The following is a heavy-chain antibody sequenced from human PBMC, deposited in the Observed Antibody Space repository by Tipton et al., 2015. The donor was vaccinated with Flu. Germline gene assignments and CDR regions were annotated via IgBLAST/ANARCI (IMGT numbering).Heavy chain of an antibody. CDR3: ARDGAGYNGAFDM. CDR1: GYTFTVHY. D-gene: IGHD5-24*01. Sequence: QSGAEVKKPGASVKVSCKASGYTFTVHYIHWVRQAPGQGLEWLGWINTNDNGTRYPQKFQGRVTMTRDTSISTVYMELSRLSSDDTAVYYCARDGAGYNGAFDMWGQGTMVTVSS. J-gene: IGHJ3*02. V-gene: IGHV1-2*02. CDR2: INTNDNGT.